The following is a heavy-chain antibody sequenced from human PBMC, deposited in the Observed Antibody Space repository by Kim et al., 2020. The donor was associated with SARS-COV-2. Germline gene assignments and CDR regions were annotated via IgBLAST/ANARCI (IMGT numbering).Heavy chain of an antibody. V-gene: IGHV3-48*03. Sequence: GGSLRLSCAASGFPFGSYEMNWVRQAPGKGLEWVSYISGSGGRIYYADSLKDRFIISRDSAKNSLYLQMNSLRAEDTAVYYCARGERSSSWYTYGLDVWGQGTTGPGSS. CDR3: ARGERSSSWYTYGLDV. J-gene: IGHJ6*02. D-gene: IGHD6-13*01. CDR2: ISGSGGRI. CDR1: GFPFGSYE.